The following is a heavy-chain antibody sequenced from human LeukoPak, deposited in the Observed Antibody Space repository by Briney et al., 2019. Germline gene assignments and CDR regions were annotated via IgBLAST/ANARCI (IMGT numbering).Heavy chain of an antibody. CDR2: ISSSGTYI. CDR3: AELGITMIGGV. CDR1: GFPFSSYT. V-gene: IGHV3-21*01. D-gene: IGHD3-10*02. Sequence: TAGGSLRLSCATSGFPFSSYTMNWVRQAPGKGLEWVSSISSSGTYIYYADSVKGRFTISRDNAKNSLYLQINGLRVEDTAVYYCAELGITMIGGVWGKGTTVTISS. J-gene: IGHJ6*04.